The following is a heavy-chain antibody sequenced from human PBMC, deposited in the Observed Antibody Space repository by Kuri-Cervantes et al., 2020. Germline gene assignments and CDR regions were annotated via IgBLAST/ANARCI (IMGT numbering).Heavy chain of an antibody. J-gene: IGHJ6*02. V-gene: IGHV3-30*18. CDR3: AKHGATTMHYYYYGMDV. CDR1: GFTMSNYA. CDR2: ISYDGTET. D-gene: IGHD4-17*01. Sequence: GGSLRLSCVVSGFTMSNYAMHWVRQAPGKGLERVAVISYDGTETYYADSVQGRFTISRDDSQSTVALQMKNLRVEDTALYYCAKHGATTMHYYYYGMDVWGQGTTVTVSS.